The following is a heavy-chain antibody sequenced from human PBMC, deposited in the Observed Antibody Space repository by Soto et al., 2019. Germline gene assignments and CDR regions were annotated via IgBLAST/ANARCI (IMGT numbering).Heavy chain of an antibody. CDR2: INAGNGNT. J-gene: IGHJ2*01. V-gene: IGHV1-3*01. CDR3: ASGGSLFIYFDL. D-gene: IGHD1-26*01. CDR1: GYTFTSYA. Sequence: QVQLVQSGAEVKKPGASVKVSCKASGYTFTSYAMHWVRQAPGQRLEWMGWINAGNGNTKYSQKFQGRVTITRDTSASTAYMELSSLRSADTAVYYCASGGSLFIYFDLWGRGTLVTVSS.